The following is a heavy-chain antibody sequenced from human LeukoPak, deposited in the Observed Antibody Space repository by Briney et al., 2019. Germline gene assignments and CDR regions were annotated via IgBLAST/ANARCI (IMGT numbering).Heavy chain of an antibody. CDR1: GFTFSSYG. CDR3: AREGRYGQHFDY. D-gene: IGHD5-18*01. Sequence: PGGSLRLSCAASGFTFSSYGMHWVRQAPGKGLEWVAVISYDGSNKYYADSVKGRFTISRDNAKNSLYLQMNSLRAEDTAVYFCAREGRYGQHFDYWGQGTLVTVSS. CDR2: ISYDGSNK. J-gene: IGHJ4*02. V-gene: IGHV3-30*03.